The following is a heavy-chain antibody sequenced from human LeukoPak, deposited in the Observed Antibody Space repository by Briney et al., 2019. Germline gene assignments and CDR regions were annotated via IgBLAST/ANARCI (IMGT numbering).Heavy chain of an antibody. CDR1: GYTFTGYY. Sequence: ASVNVSCKASGYTFTGYYMHWVRQAPGQGREGMGWINPNRGGTNYAQKFQGRVTMTRDPSIRTAYMELSRMRSDDTAVYYCARDNLGEMATPMDVWGQGTTVTVSS. CDR2: INPNRGGT. D-gene: IGHD5-24*01. V-gene: IGHV1-2*02. CDR3: ARDNLGEMATPMDV. J-gene: IGHJ6*02.